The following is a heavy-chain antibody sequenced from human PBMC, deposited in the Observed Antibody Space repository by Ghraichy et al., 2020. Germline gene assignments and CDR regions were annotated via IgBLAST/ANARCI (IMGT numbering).Heavy chain of an antibody. CDR2: INHSGST. CDR1: GGSFSGYY. D-gene: IGHD3-10*01. Sequence: SETLSLTCAVYGGSFSGYYWSWIRQPPGKGLEWIGEINHSGSTNYNPSLKSRVTISVDTSKNQFSLKLSSVTAADTAVYYCASLYYYGSGSPGYWGQGTLVTVSS. J-gene: IGHJ4*02. V-gene: IGHV4-34*01. CDR3: ASLYYYGSGSPGY.